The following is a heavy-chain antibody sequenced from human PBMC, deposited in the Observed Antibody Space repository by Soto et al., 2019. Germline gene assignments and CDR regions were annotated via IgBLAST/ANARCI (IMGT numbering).Heavy chain of an antibody. V-gene: IGHV3-48*01. CDR2: ITTSSTTI. D-gene: IGHD2-21*01. Sequence: EEQLVESARGLVQPGGSLRLYCAASGFTFSSYTMNWVRQAPGKGLEWVSYITTSSTTIYYADSVKGRFTISRDNAKNSLYLQMSSLRVEDTAVYYCATGRLAYCGGDCPFDSWGQGTLVTVSS. CDR1: GFTFSSYT. J-gene: IGHJ4*02. CDR3: ATGRLAYCGGDCPFDS.